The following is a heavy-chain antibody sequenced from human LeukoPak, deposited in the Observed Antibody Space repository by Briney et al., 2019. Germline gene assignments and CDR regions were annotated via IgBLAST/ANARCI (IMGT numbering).Heavy chain of an antibody. CDR2: FYPGDSDT. Sequence: GESLKISCKASGYSLTTYWIGWVRQMPGKGLEWMGMFYPGDSDTRKSPSFQGQVTLSADKSITTAYLQWSSLKASDTAMYYCARGPRGGNWNEALDYWGQGTLVTVSS. CDR1: GYSLTTYW. D-gene: IGHD1-1*01. J-gene: IGHJ4*02. CDR3: ARGPRGGNWNEALDY. V-gene: IGHV5-51*01.